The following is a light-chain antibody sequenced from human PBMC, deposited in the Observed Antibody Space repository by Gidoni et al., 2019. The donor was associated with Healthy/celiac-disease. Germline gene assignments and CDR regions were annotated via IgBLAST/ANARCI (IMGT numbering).Light chain of an antibody. CDR2: GAS. CDR3: QQYNNWPPRIT. Sequence: QSPATLSVSPGERATLSCRASQSVSSNLAWYQQKPGQAPRLLIYGASTRATGIPARFSGSGSGTEFTLPISRLQSEDFAVYYCQQYNNWPPRITFGPGTKVEIK. J-gene: IGKJ3*01. CDR1: QSVSSN. V-gene: IGKV3-15*01.